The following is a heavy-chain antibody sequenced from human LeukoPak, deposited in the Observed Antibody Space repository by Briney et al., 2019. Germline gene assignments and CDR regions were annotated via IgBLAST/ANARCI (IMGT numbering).Heavy chain of an antibody. CDR2: IYSAGNT. J-gene: IGHJ4*02. D-gene: IGHD4/OR15-4a*01. CDR3: ARRAGAYSHPYDY. Sequence: GRSLRLSCAASGFTFSSYAMSWVRQAPGKGLEWVSFIYSAGNTHYSDSVKGRFTISIDNSKNTLYLQMNSLRAEDTAVYYCARRAGAYSHPYDYRGQGTLVTVSS. V-gene: IGHV3-53*01. CDR1: GFTFSSYA.